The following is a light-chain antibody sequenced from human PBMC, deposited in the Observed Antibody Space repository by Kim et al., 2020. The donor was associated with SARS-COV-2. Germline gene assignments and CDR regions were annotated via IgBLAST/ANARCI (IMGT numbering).Light chain of an antibody. Sequence: EIVLTQSPATLSLSPGERASLSCRASQSVGTYLVWYQQKTGQAPRLLIYDASRRATDIPAKFSGSGSGTDFTLTISRLESEDFAVYYCHQSSDWPRTLGGGTKVDIK. CDR1: QSVGTY. CDR3: HQSSDWPRT. J-gene: IGKJ4*01. CDR2: DAS. V-gene: IGKV3-11*01.